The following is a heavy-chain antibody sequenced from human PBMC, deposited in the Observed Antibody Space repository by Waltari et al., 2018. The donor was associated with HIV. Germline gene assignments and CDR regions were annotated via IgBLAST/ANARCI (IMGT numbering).Heavy chain of an antibody. CDR3: ARDGVGDAAFDY. D-gene: IGHD1-26*01. V-gene: IGHV1-2*02. CDR2: NNPNSGNT. CDR1: GYNFTGYY. Sequence: QVQLLQSGPEVRKPGASVKVSCRASGYNFTGYYMPWVRQAPGQGLEWMGWNNPNSGNTHLAQKFKGKVTMTRVTSIRTAYLEMRRLKSDDTAIYYCARDGVGDAAFDYWGQGTLVTVS. J-gene: IGHJ4*02.